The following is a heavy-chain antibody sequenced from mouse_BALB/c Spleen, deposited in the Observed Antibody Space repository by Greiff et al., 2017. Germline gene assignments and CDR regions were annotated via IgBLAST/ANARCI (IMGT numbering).Heavy chain of an antibody. V-gene: IGHV5-6-5*01. CDR2: ISSGGST. Sequence: EVKLMESGGGLVKPGGSLKLSCAASGSTFSSYAMSWVRQTPEKRLEWVASISSGGSTYYPDSVKGRFTISRDNARNILYLQMSSLRSEDTAMYYCARGEGYYDYDGYYFDYWGQGTTLTVSS. J-gene: IGHJ2*01. D-gene: IGHD2-4*01. CDR1: GSTFSSYA. CDR3: ARGEGYYDYDGYYFDY.